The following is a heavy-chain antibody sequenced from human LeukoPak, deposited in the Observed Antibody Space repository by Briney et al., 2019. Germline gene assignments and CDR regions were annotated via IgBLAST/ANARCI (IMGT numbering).Heavy chain of an antibody. CDR1: GFTFSSYG. J-gene: IGHJ5*02. CDR2: ISGSGGST. D-gene: IGHD6-19*01. V-gene: IGHV3-23*01. Sequence: GGTLRLSCAASGFTFSSYGMSWVRQAPGKGLEWVSAISGSGGSTYYADSVKGRFTISRDNSKNTLYLQMNSLRAEDTAVYYCPLITGYSSGWTTPWGQGTLVTVSS. CDR3: PLITGYSSGWTTP.